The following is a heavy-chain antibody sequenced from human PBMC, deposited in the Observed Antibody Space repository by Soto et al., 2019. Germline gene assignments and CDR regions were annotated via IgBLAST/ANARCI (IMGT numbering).Heavy chain of an antibody. D-gene: IGHD3-22*01. CDR1: GGTFSSYA. J-gene: IGHJ6*02. CDR2: IIPIFGTA. V-gene: IGHV1-69*13. Sequence: GASVKVSCKASGGTFSSYAISWVRQAPGQGPEWMGGIIPIFGTANYAQKFQGRVTITADESTSTAYMELSSLRSEDTAVYYCAGAGFYYDSSGYYRTPYGMDVWGQGTTVTVSS. CDR3: AGAGFYYDSSGYYRTPYGMDV.